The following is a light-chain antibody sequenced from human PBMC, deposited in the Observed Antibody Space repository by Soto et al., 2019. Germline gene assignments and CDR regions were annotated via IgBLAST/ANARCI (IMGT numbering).Light chain of an antibody. Sequence: EIVLTQSPGTLSLSPGERATLSCRASQSVSSSYVAWYQQKPGQAPRLLIKGASTRVTGIPDRFSGRGSGTDFTRTISRLEPDDFAVYYCQQYGSSPYTFGQGTKLEIK. V-gene: IGKV3-20*01. J-gene: IGKJ2*01. CDR1: QSVSSSY. CDR3: QQYGSSPYT. CDR2: GAS.